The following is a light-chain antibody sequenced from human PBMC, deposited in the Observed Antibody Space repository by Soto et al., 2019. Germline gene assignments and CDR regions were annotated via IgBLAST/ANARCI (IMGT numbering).Light chain of an antibody. CDR3: QQYGSLVT. Sequence: EIVLTQSPGTLSLSPGERATLSCRASQSVSSSYLAWYQHKPGRAPRLLIDGTSSRATGIPDRFSGSGSGTDFTLTISRLEPEDLAVYYCQQYGSLVTFGQGTNVEI. CDR1: QSVSSSY. V-gene: IGKV3-20*01. J-gene: IGKJ1*01. CDR2: GTS.